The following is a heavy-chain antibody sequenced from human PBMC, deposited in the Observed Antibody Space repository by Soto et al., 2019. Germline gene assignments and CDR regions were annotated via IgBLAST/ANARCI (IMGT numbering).Heavy chain of an antibody. CDR3: ATIAARPD. V-gene: IGHV3-53*01. CDR1: GFTVSSKY. D-gene: IGHD6-6*01. J-gene: IGHJ4*02. Sequence: EVQLVESGGGLIHPGGSLRLSCAASGFTVSSKYMSWVSQAPGKGLEWVSVIYSGGSTYYADSVKGRFTISRDNSKNTLYLQMNSLRAEDTAVYYCATIAARPDWGQGTLVTVSS. CDR2: IYSGGST.